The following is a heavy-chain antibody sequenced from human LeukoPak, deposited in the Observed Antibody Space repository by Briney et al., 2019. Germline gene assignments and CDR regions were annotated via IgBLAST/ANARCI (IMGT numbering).Heavy chain of an antibody. CDR3: AKDIRSYADYYYGMDV. CDR1: GFTLDNYA. D-gene: IGHD3-16*02. CDR2: ISWNSGTI. Sequence: PGGSLRLSCAASGFTLDNYAIHWVRQPPGRGLAWVSGISWNSGTIGYADSVKGRFTISRDNAKNSLYLQMNSLGAEDTALYYCAKDIRSYADYYYGMDVWGQGTTVTVSS. J-gene: IGHJ6*02. V-gene: IGHV3-9*01.